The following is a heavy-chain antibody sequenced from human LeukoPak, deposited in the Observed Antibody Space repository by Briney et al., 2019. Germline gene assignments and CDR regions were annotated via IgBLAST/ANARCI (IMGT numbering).Heavy chain of an antibody. J-gene: IGHJ4*02. CDR2: IWYDGSNK. V-gene: IGHV3-33*01. CDR1: GFTFSSYG. D-gene: IGHD3-9*01. CDR3: ARESIRYFDWLLSTPGTYGGNFDY. Sequence: GGSLRLSCAASGFTFSSYGMHWVRQAPGKGLEWVAVIWYDGSNKYYADSVKGRFTISRDNSKNTLYLQMNSLRAEDTAVYYCARESIRYFDWLLSTPGTYGGNFDYWGQGTLVTVSS.